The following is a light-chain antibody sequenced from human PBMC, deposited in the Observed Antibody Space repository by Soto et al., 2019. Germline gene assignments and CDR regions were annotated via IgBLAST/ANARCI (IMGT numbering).Light chain of an antibody. CDR1: QSVSSSY. J-gene: IGKJ1*01. V-gene: IGKV3-20*01. CDR2: GAS. CDR3: HQYNSYWT. Sequence: EIVLTQSPCTLSLSAGERATLSCRASQSVSSSYLAWYQQKPGQAPRLLIYGASSRATGIPDRLSGSGSGTEFTLSISSLQPDDFATYYCHQYNSYWTFGQGTKVDIK.